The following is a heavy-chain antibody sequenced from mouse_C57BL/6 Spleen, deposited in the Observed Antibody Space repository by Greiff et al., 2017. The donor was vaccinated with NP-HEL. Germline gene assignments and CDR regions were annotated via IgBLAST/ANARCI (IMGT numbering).Heavy chain of an antibody. D-gene: IGHD2-4*01. J-gene: IGHJ2*01. Sequence: QVQLQQPGAELVKPGASVKMSCKASGYTFTSYWITWVKQRPGQGLEWIGDIYPGSGSTNYNEKFKSKATLTVDTSSSTAYMQLSSLTSEDSAVYYCARSGYYDYDFDYWGQGTTLTVSS. CDR2: IYPGSGST. CDR3: ARSGYYDYDFDY. CDR1: GYTFTSYW. V-gene: IGHV1-55*01.